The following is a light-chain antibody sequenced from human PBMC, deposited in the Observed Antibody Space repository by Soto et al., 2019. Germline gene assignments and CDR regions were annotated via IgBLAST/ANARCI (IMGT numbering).Light chain of an antibody. J-gene: IGKJ2*01. V-gene: IGKV3-11*01. CDR1: RSIRNY. CDR3: QQGYYCYT. Sequence: EIVLTQSPATLSLSPGVRATLSCSASRSIRNYLAWYPQKPGQPHRLHISEASNRATDIPARYSVSGSETDFSLTISSQEPEDFAVYYCQQGYYCYTCDQGTKLDI. CDR2: EAS.